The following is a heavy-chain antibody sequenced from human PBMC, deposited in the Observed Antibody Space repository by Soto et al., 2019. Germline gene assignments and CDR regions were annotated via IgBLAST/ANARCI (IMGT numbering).Heavy chain of an antibody. CDR1: GFTFSSYW. Sequence: GGSLRLSCAASGFTFSSYWMHWVRQAPEKGQVWVSRINSDGSSTSYADSVKGRFTISRDNAKNTLYLQMNSLRAEDTAVYYCAIDLARGGDQNYYYYYYMDVWGKGTTVTVSS. J-gene: IGHJ6*03. CDR2: INSDGSST. CDR3: AIDLARGGDQNYYYYYYMDV. D-gene: IGHD3-10*01. V-gene: IGHV3-74*01.